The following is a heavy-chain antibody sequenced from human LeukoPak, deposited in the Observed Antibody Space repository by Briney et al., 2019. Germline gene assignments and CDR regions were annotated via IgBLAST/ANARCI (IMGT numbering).Heavy chain of an antibody. D-gene: IGHD3-22*01. J-gene: IGHJ4*02. CDR2: IIPIFGTA. CDR1: GGTFSSYA. CDR3: ARAPWGSSGYYYLLWY. Sequence: SVKVSCKASGGTFSSYAISWVRQAPGQGLGWLGGIIPIFGTANYAQKFQGRVTITADESTSTAYMELSSLRSEDTAVYYCARAPWGSSGYYYLLWYWGQGTLVTVSS. V-gene: IGHV1-69*01.